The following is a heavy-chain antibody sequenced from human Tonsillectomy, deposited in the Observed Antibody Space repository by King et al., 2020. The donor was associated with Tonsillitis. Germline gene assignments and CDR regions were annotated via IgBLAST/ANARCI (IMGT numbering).Heavy chain of an antibody. D-gene: IGHD3-9*01. CDR3: AGDYDILTGGFY. CDR2: ISGRCGST. V-gene: IGHV3-23*04. Sequence: VQLVESGGGLVQPGGSLRLSCASSGFTFSSYAMSWVRQAPGKGLEWVSAISGRCGSTYYADSVKGRFTISRDNSKNTLYLQMNSLRAEDTAVYYCAGDYDILTGGFYWGQGTLVTVSS. CDR1: GFTFSSYA. J-gene: IGHJ4*02.